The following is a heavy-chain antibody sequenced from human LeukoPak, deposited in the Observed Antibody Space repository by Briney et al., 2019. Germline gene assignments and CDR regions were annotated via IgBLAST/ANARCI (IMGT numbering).Heavy chain of an antibody. D-gene: IGHD2-2*02. CDR2: IKQDGSEK. J-gene: IGHJ4*02. V-gene: IGHV3-7*01. CDR1: GFTFSSYW. Sequence: GGSLRLSCAASGFTFSSYWMSWVRQAPGKGLEWVANIKQDGSEKYYVDSVKGRFTISRDNAKNSLYLQMNSLRAEDTAVYYCARAGTYCSSTSCYITDFDYWGQGTLVTVSS. CDR3: ARAGTYCSSTSCYITDFDY.